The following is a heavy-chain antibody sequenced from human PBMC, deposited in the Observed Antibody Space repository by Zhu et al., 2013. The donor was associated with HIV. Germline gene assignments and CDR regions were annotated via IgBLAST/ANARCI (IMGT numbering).Heavy chain of an antibody. CDR1: GGTFSSYA. CDR3: ATDIVVVPAAMRDIDYYYYGMDV. Sequence: QVQLVQSGAEVKKPGSSVKVSCKASGGTFSSYAISWVRQAPGQGLEWMGGIIPIFGTANYAQKFQGRVTITADESTSTAYMELSSLRSEDTAVYYCATDIVVVPAAMRDIDYYYYGMDVWGQGTDGHRLL. CDR2: IIPIFGTA. V-gene: IGHV1-69*01. D-gene: IGHD2-2*01. J-gene: IGHJ6*02.